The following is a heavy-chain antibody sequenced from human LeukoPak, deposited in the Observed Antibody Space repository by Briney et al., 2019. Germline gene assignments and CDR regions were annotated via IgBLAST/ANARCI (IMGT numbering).Heavy chain of an antibody. CDR1: GGSFSGYY. V-gene: IGHV4-34*01. J-gene: IGHJ4*02. Sequence: SETLSLTCAVYGGSFSGYYWSWIRQPPGKGLEWIGEINHSGSTNYNPSLKSRVTISVDTSKNQFSLKLSSVTAADTAVYYCARGGRYYYDSSGYTHHLDYWGQGTLVTVSS. CDR3: ARGGRYYYDSSGYTHHLDY. D-gene: IGHD3-22*01. CDR2: INHSGST.